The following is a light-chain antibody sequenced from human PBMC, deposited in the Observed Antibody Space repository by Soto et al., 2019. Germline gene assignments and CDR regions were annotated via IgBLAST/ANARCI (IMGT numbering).Light chain of an antibody. Sequence: ETVLTQSPATLSLSPGERVTLSCRASQTFCSGCLAWQQQTPGQSPRLLIYAASSRATGIPDRFSGSGSGTDFTLTISRLEPEDFAVYYCQHYDTTPWTFGPGTKVGIK. CDR2: AAS. CDR3: QHYDTTPWT. V-gene: IGKV3-20*01. J-gene: IGKJ1*01. CDR1: QTFCSGC.